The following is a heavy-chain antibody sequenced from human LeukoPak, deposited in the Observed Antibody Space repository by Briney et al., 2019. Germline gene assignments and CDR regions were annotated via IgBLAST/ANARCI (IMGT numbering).Heavy chain of an antibody. CDR1: GFTFSSYA. CDR2: ISGSGGRI. D-gene: IGHD1/OR15-1a*01. Sequence: PGGSLRLSCAPSGFTFSSYATTGVRQAPGKGLEWVSGISGSGGRIYYADSVKGRFAISRDNSKNTLYLEMNSLRGEDTALYYCAKDGLAGPTSSLYFDYWGQGTLVTVSS. CDR3: AKDGLAGPTSSLYFDY. V-gene: IGHV3-23*01. J-gene: IGHJ4*02.